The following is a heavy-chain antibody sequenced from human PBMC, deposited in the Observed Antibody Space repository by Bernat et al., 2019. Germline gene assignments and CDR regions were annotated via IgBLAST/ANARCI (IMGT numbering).Heavy chain of an antibody. V-gene: IGHV3-30*11. CDR3: ARGESSGCPDY. J-gene: IGHJ4*02. Sequence: QVQLVESGGGVVQPGRSLRLSCAASGFTFSSYAMHWVRQAPGKGLEWVAVISYDGSNKYYADSVKGRFTISRDNSKNTLYLQMGSLRAEDMAVYYCARGESSGCPDYWGQGTLVTVSS. CDR2: ISYDGSNK. D-gene: IGHD6-19*01. CDR1: GFTFSSYA.